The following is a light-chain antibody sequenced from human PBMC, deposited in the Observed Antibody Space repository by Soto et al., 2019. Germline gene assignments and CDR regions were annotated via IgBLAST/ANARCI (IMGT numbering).Light chain of an antibody. V-gene: IGKV3-15*01. CDR1: QSIKNN. J-gene: IGKJ5*01. Sequence: EIVLTQSPGTLSLSPGERATLSCRASQSIKNNFLAWYQQKPGQAPRLLIYDASTRTTGGPARFSGSGSGTEFTLTISSLQSEDSAVYYCQQYNNWPPITFGQGTRLEIK. CDR3: QQYNNWPPIT. CDR2: DAS.